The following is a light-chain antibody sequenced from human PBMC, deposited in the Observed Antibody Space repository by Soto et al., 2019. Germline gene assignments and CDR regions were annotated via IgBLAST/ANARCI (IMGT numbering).Light chain of an antibody. CDR3: QQRSNWLALT. CDR1: QSFTSNY. Sequence: EIVLTQSPGTLSLSPGERATLSCRASQSFTSNYVTWYQQKPGQAPRLLIFGASIRATGIPDRFSGSGSGTDFTLTISRLEPEDFAVYYCQQRSNWLALTFGGGTKVDIK. CDR2: GAS. V-gene: IGKV3D-20*02. J-gene: IGKJ4*01.